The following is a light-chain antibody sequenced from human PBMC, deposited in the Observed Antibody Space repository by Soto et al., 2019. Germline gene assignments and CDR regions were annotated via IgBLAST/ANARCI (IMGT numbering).Light chain of an antibody. CDR1: QSVSSSY. J-gene: IGKJ1*01. CDR2: GAS. CDR3: QQYDHYSHT. Sequence: EILLTQSPGTLSLSSGERATLSCRASQSVSSSYLAWYQQKPGQAPRLLIYGASSRATGIPDRFSGSGSGTEFTFTISSLQPDDFAPYYCQQYDHYSHTFGQGTKVDIK. V-gene: IGKV3-20*01.